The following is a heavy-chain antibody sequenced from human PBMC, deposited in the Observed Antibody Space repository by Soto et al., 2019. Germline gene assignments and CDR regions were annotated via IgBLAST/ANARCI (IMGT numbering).Heavy chain of an antibody. D-gene: IGHD6-13*01. V-gene: IGHV1-3*01. J-gene: IGHJ5*02. CDR2: INAGNGNT. Sequence: ASVKVSCKASGYTFTSYAMHWVRQAPGQRLEWMGWINAGNGNTKYSQKFQGRVTITRDTSASTAYMELSSLRSEDTAVYYCARGFRSVGTPAAAGPTAPSIRYNWFDPWGQGTLVTVSS. CDR1: GYTFTSYA. CDR3: ARGFRSVGTPAAAGPTAPSIRYNWFDP.